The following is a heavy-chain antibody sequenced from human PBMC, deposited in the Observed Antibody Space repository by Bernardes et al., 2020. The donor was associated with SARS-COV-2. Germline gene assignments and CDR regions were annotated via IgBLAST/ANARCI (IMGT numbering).Heavy chain of an antibody. CDR3: ARARDDSNFSFYFDF. D-gene: IGHD4-4*01. CDR1: GYTFTGYY. CDR2: INPNSGGT. V-gene: IGHV1-2*02. J-gene: IGHJ2*01. Sequence: ASMKVSCKASGYTFTGYYLHWVRQAPGQGLQWMGWINPNSGGTDYAEKFQGRVTLTRDTSTNTAYMDLSSLTSDDTAVYFCARARDDSNFSFYFDFWGRGTLVTVSS.